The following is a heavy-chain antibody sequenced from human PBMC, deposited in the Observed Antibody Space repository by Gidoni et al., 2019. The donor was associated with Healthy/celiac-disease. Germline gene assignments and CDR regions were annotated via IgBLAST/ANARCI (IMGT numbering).Heavy chain of an antibody. Sequence: EVQLVESGGVVVQPGGSLRLSCAASGFTFDDYTMHWVRQGPGEGLEWVSLITWDGGSTYYADSVKGRFTISRDNSKNSLYLQMNSLRTEDTALYYCAKDITFMGGVFDIWGQGTMVTVSS. V-gene: IGHV3-43*01. D-gene: IGHD3-16*01. CDR3: AKDITFMGGVFDI. J-gene: IGHJ3*02. CDR1: GFTFDDYT. CDR2: ITWDGGST.